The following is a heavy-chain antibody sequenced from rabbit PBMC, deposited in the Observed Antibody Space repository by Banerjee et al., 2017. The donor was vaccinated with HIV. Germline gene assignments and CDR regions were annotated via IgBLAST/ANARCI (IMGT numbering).Heavy chain of an antibody. V-gene: IGHV1S45*01. J-gene: IGHJ3*01. CDR1: GFSFSSSYW. CDR3: MREGDL. Sequence: QEQLEESGGDLVKPEGSLTLTCTASGFSFSSSYWICWVRQAPGKGLEWIGYIYTDSGSAYYASWAKGRFSISKTSSTTVTLQMTSLTAADTATYFCMREGDLWGQGTLVTVS. CDR2: IYTDSGSA.